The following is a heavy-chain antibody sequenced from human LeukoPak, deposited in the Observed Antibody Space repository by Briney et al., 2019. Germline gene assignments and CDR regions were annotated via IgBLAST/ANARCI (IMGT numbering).Heavy chain of an antibody. Sequence: ASMKVSCKASGYTFTSYDINWVRQATGQGLEWMGWMNPNSGNTGYAQKFQGRVTMTRNTSISTAYMELSSLRSEDTAVYYCARALRAARLRFDPWGQGTLVTVSS. CDR2: MNPNSGNT. D-gene: IGHD6-6*01. J-gene: IGHJ5*02. CDR1: GYTFTSYD. V-gene: IGHV1-8*01. CDR3: ARALRAARLRFDP.